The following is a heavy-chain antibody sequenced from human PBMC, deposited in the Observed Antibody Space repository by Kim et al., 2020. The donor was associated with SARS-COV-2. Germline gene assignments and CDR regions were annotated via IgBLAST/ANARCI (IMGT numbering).Heavy chain of an antibody. Sequence: SVKVSCKASGGTFSSYAISWVRQAPGQGLEWMGGIIPIFGTANYAQKFQGRVTITADESTSTAYMELSSLRSEDTAVYYCARDPCGGDCYSLPTYYYGMDVWGQGTTVTVSS. CDR3: ARDPCGGDCYSLPTYYYGMDV. V-gene: IGHV1-69*13. D-gene: IGHD2-21*02. CDR1: GGTFSSYA. J-gene: IGHJ6*02. CDR2: IIPIFGTA.